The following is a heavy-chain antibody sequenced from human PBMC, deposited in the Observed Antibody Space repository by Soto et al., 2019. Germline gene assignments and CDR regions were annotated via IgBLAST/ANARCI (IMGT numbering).Heavy chain of an antibody. Sequence: EVQLLESGGGLVQPGGPLGLSCAASGFNFRSTAMSWVRQPPGKGLEWVSAISGAGDSPFYADSVKGRFTISRDNSKNMLYLYINSLRAEDTAMYYCAKGGDYDLDFDSWGQGTPVTVSS. J-gene: IGHJ4*02. V-gene: IGHV3-23*01. CDR2: ISGAGDSP. CDR1: GFNFRSTA. CDR3: AKGGDYDLDFDS. D-gene: IGHD2-21*02.